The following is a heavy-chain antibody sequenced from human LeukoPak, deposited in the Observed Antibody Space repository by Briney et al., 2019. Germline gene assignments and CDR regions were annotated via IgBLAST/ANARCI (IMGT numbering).Heavy chain of an antibody. CDR3: ATSTYYYGSGSYFLYYGMDV. CDR1: GFTFSDYY. Sequence: GRSLRLSCAASGFTFSDYYMSWIRQAPGKGLEWVSYISSSGSTIYYADSVKGRFTISRDNAKNSLYLQMNSLRAEDTAVYYCATSTYYYGSGSYFLYYGMDVWGQGTTVTVSS. D-gene: IGHD3-10*01. J-gene: IGHJ6*02. V-gene: IGHV3-11*01. CDR2: ISSSGSTI.